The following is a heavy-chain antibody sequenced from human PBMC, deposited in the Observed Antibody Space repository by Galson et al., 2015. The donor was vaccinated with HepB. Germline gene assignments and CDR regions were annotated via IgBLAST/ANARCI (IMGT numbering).Heavy chain of an antibody. D-gene: IGHD2-15*01. Sequence: SVKVSCKASGYTFTGYYMHWVRQAPGQGLEWMGWINPNSGGTNYAQKFRGWVTMTRDTSISTAYMELSRLRSDDTAVYYCARDTLGYCSGGSCSGDAFDIWGQGTICTVSS. CDR2: INPNSGGT. V-gene: IGHV1-2*04. CDR1: GYTFTGYY. J-gene: IGHJ3*02. CDR3: ARDTLGYCSGGSCSGDAFDI.